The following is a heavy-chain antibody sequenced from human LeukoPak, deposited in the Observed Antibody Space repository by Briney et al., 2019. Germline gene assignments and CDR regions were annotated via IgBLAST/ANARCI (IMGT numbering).Heavy chain of an antibody. CDR3: ARAYSSSWYSYYGMDV. J-gene: IGHJ6*02. CDR2: INPNSGGT. CDR1: GYTFTGYY. D-gene: IGHD6-13*01. Sequence: ASVMVSCKASGYTFTGYYMHWVRQAPGQGLEWMGWINPNSGGTNYAQKFQGGVTMTRDTSISTAYMELSRLRSDDTAVYYCARAYSSSWYSYYGMDVWGQGTTVTVSS. V-gene: IGHV1-2*02.